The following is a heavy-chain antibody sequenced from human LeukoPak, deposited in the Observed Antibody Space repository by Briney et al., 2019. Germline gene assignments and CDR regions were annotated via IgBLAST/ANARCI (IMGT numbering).Heavy chain of an antibody. CDR3: ARVAVVGATFDY. Sequence: ASVKVSCKASGYTFTGYYMHWVRQAPGQGLEWMGRINPNSGGTNYAQKFQGRVTMTRDTSISTAYMELSRLRSDDTAVYYCARVAVVGATFDYWGQGTLSPSPQ. CDR1: GYTFTGYY. D-gene: IGHD1-26*01. V-gene: IGHV1-2*06. J-gene: IGHJ4*02. CDR2: INPNSGGT.